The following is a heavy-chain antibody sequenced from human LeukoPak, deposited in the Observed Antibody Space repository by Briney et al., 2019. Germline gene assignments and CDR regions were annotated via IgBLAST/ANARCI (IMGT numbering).Heavy chain of an antibody. CDR1: GFTFSSYW. J-gene: IGHJ4*02. V-gene: IGHV3-23*01. CDR3: AKIGGYFDY. Sequence: GGSLRLSCAASGFTFSSYWMSWVRQAPGKGLEWVSAITGTGENTYYADFVKGRFTISRDNSNNTLYLQMSSLRAEDTAVYYCAKIGGYFDYWGQGTLVTVSS. D-gene: IGHD3-10*01. CDR2: ITGTGENT.